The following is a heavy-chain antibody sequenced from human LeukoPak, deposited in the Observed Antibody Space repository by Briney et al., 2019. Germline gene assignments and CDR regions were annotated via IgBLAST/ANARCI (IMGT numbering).Heavy chain of an antibody. CDR1: GFTFSSYA. Sequence: GGSLRLSCAASGFTFSSYAMHWVRQAPGKGLEWVAVISYDGSNKYYADSVRGRFTISRDNSKNTLYLQMNSLRAEDTAVYYCARGSTMVRGVTSPGWFDPWGQGTLVTVSS. CDR2: ISYDGSNK. V-gene: IGHV3-30*04. CDR3: ARGSTMVRGVTSPGWFDP. J-gene: IGHJ5*02. D-gene: IGHD3-10*01.